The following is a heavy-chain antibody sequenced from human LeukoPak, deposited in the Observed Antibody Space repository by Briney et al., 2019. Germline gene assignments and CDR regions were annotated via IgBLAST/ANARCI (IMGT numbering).Heavy chain of an antibody. CDR2: IIPILGIA. CDR1: GGTFSSYA. CDR3: AGSYGSGSYPDY. Sequence: SVKVSCKASGGTFSSYAISWVRQAPGQGLEWMGRIIPILGIANYAQKFQGRVTITADKSTSTAYMELSSLRSEDTAVYYCAGSYGSGSYPDYWGQGTLVTVSS. D-gene: IGHD3-10*01. V-gene: IGHV1-69*04. J-gene: IGHJ4*02.